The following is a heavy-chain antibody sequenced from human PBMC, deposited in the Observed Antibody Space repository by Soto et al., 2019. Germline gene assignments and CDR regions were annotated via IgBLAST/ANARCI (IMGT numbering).Heavy chain of an antibody. CDR3: ERGGLLGVAAAALDY. J-gene: IGHJ4*02. Sequence: QVQLQQWGAGLLKPSETLSLTCAVYGGSFSGYYWSWIRQPPGKGLEWIGEINHSGSTNYIPSLKSGVTISVDTSKNQCSLELSSVTAAGTAVYYWERGGLLGVAAAALDYWGQGTLVTVSS. CDR2: INHSGST. CDR1: GGSFSGYY. D-gene: IGHD6-13*01. V-gene: IGHV4-34*01.